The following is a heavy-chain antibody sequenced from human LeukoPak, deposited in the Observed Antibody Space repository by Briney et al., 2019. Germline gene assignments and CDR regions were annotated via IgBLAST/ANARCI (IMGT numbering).Heavy chain of an antibody. V-gene: IGHV3-7*01. Sequence: GGSLRLSCAASGFTFSNYWMSWVRQAPGKGLEWVANIEQDGSETYYVDSVKGRLTISRDNAKNSLYLQMDSLRAEDTAVYYCAGDHVVGMPYSWGQGTLDTVSS. CDR2: IEQDGSET. CDR3: AGDHVVGMPYS. CDR1: GFTFSNYW. D-gene: IGHD2-15*01. J-gene: IGHJ4*02.